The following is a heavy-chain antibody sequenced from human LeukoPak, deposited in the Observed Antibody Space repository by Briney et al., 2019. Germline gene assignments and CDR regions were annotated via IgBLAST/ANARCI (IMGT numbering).Heavy chain of an antibody. Sequence: PSETLSLTCSVSDDSITMYYWTWIRQPPGKGLEWIGYVDHTGSTNFNPSLNGRVSISRDTTKNLFSLRLRSVTAADTAVYYCARGALLWFGDRMEYYFDYWGQGTLLTVSS. J-gene: IGHJ4*02. D-gene: IGHD3-10*01. CDR3: ARGALLWFGDRMEYYFDY. CDR1: DDSITMYY. V-gene: IGHV4-59*01. CDR2: VDHTGST.